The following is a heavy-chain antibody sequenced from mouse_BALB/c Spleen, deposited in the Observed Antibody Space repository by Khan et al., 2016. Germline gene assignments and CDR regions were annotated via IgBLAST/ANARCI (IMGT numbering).Heavy chain of an antibody. CDR2: ISYDGIN. Sequence: VQLQESGPGLVKPSQSLSLTCSVTGYSITSGYYWNWIRQFPGNKLEWMGYISYDGINNYNPSLKNRISITRDTSKNQFFLKLNSVTTEDTATYYCTISIYYNYAWFAYGGQGTLVTVSS. V-gene: IGHV3-6*02. CDR1: GYSITSGYY. J-gene: IGHJ3*01. D-gene: IGHD2-4*01. CDR3: TISIYYNYAWFAY.